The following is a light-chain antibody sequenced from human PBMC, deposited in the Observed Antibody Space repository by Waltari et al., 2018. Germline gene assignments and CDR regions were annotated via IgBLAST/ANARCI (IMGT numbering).Light chain of an antibody. CDR1: QSITRY. CDR3: QQSDDDTWT. Sequence: DIQMTQSPSSLSASVGDRVTITCRASQSITRYLNGYQKKPGKAPKVLIYGASNLQGGVPSRFRGSGSGTDFTLTITSLQPEDFATYYCQQSDDDTWTFGQGTKVEIK. V-gene: IGKV1-39*01. J-gene: IGKJ1*01. CDR2: GAS.